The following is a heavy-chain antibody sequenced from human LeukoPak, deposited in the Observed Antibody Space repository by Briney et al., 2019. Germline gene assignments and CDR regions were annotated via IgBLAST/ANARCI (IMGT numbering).Heavy chain of an antibody. J-gene: IGHJ4*02. CDR3: ARDLGWGLLDY. Sequence: PSETLSLTCAVYGVSFSGYYWSWIRQPPGKGLEWIGEINHSGCTNYNPSLKSRVTISVDTSKNQFSLKLSSVTAADTAVYYCARDLGWGLLDYWGQGTLVTVSS. V-gene: IGHV4-34*01. CDR1: GVSFSGYY. D-gene: IGHD4-23*01. CDR2: INHSGCT.